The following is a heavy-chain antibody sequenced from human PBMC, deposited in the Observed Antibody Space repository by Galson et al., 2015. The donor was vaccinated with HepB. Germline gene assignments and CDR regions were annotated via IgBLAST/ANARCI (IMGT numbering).Heavy chain of an antibody. CDR2: IIPILGIA. CDR1: GGTFSSYT. J-gene: IGHJ3*02. D-gene: IGHD4-17*01. V-gene: IGHV1-69*04. Sequence: SCKASGGTFSSYTISWVRQAPGQGLEWMGRIIPILGIANYAQKFQGRVTITADKSTSTAYMELSSLRSEDTAVYYCARDHGSGGDYVISAFDIWGQGTMVTVSS. CDR3: ARDHGSGGDYVISAFDI.